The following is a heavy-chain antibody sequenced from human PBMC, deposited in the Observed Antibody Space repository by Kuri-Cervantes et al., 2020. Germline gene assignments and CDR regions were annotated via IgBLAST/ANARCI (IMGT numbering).Heavy chain of an antibody. CDR3: ARALGLVLRYFDWLTGRGKWFDP. J-gene: IGHJ5*02. D-gene: IGHD3-9*01. CDR2: IYYSGGT. CDR1: SFSTYA. V-gene: IGHV4-39*07. Sequence: SFSTYAMNWVRQAPGKGLEWIGSIYYSGGTYYNPSLKSRVTISVDTSKNQFSLKLSSVTAADTAVYYCARALGLVLRYFDWLTGRGKWFDPWGQGTLVTVSS.